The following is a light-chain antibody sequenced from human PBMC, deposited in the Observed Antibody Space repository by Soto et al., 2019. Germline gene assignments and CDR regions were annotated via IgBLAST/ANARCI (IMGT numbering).Light chain of an antibody. Sequence: SPGTLSLSPGERATLSCRASQSVSSNYLAWYQQKSGQASRLLIYGASSGATGIPERFSGSGSGTDFSLTISRLEPEDFAVYTCQQYDSSLITFGQGTRLEIK. V-gene: IGKV3-20*01. CDR2: GAS. CDR1: QSVSSNY. CDR3: QQYDSSLIT. J-gene: IGKJ5*01.